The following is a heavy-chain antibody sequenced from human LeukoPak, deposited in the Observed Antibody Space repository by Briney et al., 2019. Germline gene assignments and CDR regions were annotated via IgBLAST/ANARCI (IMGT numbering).Heavy chain of an antibody. CDR3: ARGGIVGATEDPAFDI. D-gene: IGHD1-26*01. CDR1: GYTFTSYG. V-gene: IGHV1-18*01. CDR2: ISAYNGNT. J-gene: IGHJ3*02. Sequence: GASVKVSCKASGYTFTSYGISWVRQAPGQGLEWMGWISAYNGNTNYAQKIQGRVTMTTDTSTSTAYMELRSLRSDDTAVYYCARGGIVGATEDPAFDIWGQGTMVTVSS.